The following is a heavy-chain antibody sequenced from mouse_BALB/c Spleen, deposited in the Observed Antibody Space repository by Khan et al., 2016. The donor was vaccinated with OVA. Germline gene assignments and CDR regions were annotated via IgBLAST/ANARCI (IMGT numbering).Heavy chain of an antibody. CDR3: ARRNYFGYTFAY. CDR2: ISPGSGDT. CDR1: GYTFTDYY. D-gene: IGHD1-2*01. J-gene: IGHJ3*01. V-gene: IGHV1-77*01. Sequence: QVQLKQSGAELARPGASVMLSCKASGYTFTDYYINWVKQRTGQGLEWIGEISPGSGDTYYNEKFKGKATLTADKSSSTAYMQLNSLTSEASAVYFWARRNYFGYTFAYWGQGTLVTVSA.